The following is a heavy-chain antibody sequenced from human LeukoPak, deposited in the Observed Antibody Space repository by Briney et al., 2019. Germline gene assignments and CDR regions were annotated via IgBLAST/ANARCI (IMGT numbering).Heavy chain of an antibody. V-gene: IGHV3-74*01. CDR3: ARDRTLDY. CDR1: GFTVSSYW. J-gene: IGHJ4*02. CDR2: INGDGSST. Sequence: PGGSLRLSCAASGFTVSSYWMYWVRQAPGKGLVWVSLINGDGSSTTYADSVEGRFTISSDNAKNTLYLQMNCLRAEDTAVYYCARDRTLDYWGRGTLVTVSS.